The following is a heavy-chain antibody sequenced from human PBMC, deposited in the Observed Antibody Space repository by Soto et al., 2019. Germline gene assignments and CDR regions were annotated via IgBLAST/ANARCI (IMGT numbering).Heavy chain of an antibody. J-gene: IGHJ6*02. CDR1: GGTFSSYA. V-gene: IGHV1-69*01. Sequence: QVQLVQSGAEVKKPGSSVKVSCKASGGTFSSYAISWVRQAPGQGLEWMGGIIPIFGTANYAQKFQGRVTITEDESTSTAYMELSSLRSEDTALYYCATSRWGGRIFNFYYYGMDVWGQGPTVTVSS. D-gene: IGHD6-13*01. CDR2: IIPIFGTA. CDR3: ATSRWGGRIFNFYYYGMDV.